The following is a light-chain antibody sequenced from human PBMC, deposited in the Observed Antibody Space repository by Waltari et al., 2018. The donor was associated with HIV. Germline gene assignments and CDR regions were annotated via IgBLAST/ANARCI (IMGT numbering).Light chain of an antibody. CDR3: ISYRSGFTLM. CDR1: SFADGDYNY. V-gene: IGLV2-14*01. J-gene: IGLJ3*02. Sequence: QSALTQPASVSGSPGQSLTIPCPGTSFADGDYNYVSWYQQHPGKAPKLLIYEVTNRPSGVSNRFSGSKSGNTASLTISGLQAEDEADYYCISYRSGFTLMFGGGTKLTVL. CDR2: EVT.